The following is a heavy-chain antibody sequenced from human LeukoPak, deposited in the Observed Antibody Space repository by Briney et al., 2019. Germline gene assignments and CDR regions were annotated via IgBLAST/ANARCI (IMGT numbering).Heavy chain of an antibody. CDR2: IYYSGST. CDR3: ARGPWLVQFDY. V-gene: IGHV4-59*01. CDR1: GGSISSYY. J-gene: IGHJ4*02. D-gene: IGHD6-19*01. Sequence: SETLFLTCTVSGGSISSYYWSWIRQPPGKGLEWIGYIYYSGSTNYNPSLKSRVTISVDTSKNQFSLRLSSVTAADTAVYYCARGPWLVQFDYWGQGTLVTVSS.